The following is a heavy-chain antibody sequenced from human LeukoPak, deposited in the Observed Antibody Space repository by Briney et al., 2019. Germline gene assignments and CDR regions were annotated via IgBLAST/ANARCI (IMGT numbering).Heavy chain of an antibody. D-gene: IGHD3-10*01. Sequence: GGSLRLSCGASGLTVSNYAMSWVRQAPGKGLEWVSTIIGSAVNTYYADSVKGRFTISRDDSENTVYLHMNSLRAEDTAVYSCAKYTSGTSYRGLDQWGQGTLVTVSS. J-gene: IGHJ4*02. CDR1: GLTVSNYA. V-gene: IGHV3-23*01. CDR2: IIGSAVNT. CDR3: AKYTSGTSYRGLDQ.